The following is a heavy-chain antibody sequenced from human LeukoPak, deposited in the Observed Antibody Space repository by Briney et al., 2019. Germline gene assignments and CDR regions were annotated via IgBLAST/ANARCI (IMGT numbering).Heavy chain of an antibody. CDR1: GGSISSYY. CDR3: ARVTNHYDFWSGYYFNAFDI. J-gene: IGHJ3*02. V-gene: IGHV4-59*01. Sequence: PSETLSLTCTVSGGSISSYYWSWIRQPPGKGLEWIGYIYYSGSTNYNPSLKSRVTISVDTSKNQFSLKLSSVTAADTAVYYCARVTNHYDFWSGYYFNAFDIWGQGTTVTVSS. D-gene: IGHD3-3*01. CDR2: IYYSGST.